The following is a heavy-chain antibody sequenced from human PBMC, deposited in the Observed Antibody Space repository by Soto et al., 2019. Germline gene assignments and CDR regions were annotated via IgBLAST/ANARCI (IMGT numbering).Heavy chain of an antibody. CDR3: ARDRPPTHGSGTYHHPSYYYALDV. CDR2: ISSNIIYT. Sequence: VGSLRLSCAASGFTFSDYYMSWIRQAPGKGLEWVSYISSNIIYTNYADSVKGRFTTSRDNAKNSLYLQMNSLRAEDTAVYYCARDRPPTHGSGTYHHPSYYYALDVWGQGTTVTVSS. CDR1: GFTFSDYY. V-gene: IGHV3-11*05. J-gene: IGHJ6*02. D-gene: IGHD3-10*01.